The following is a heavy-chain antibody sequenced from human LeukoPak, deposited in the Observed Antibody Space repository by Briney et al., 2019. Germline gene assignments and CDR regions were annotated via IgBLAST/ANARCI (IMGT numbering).Heavy chain of an antibody. V-gene: IGHV4-34*01. CDR2: INHSGST. CDR3: ARGRKYYYDSSGYYYGDY. Sequence: SETLSLTCAVYGESFSGYYWSWIRQPPGKGLESIGEINHSGSTNYNPSLKSRVTISVDTSKNQFSLKLSSVTAADTAVYYCARGRKYYYDSSGYYYGDYWGQGTLVTVSS. J-gene: IGHJ4*02. D-gene: IGHD3-22*01. CDR1: GESFSGYY.